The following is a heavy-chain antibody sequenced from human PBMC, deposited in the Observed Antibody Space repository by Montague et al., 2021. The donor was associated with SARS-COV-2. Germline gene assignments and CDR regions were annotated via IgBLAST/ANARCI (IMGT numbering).Heavy chain of an antibody. CDR2: ISYDGSNK. CDR1: GFTFSSYA. V-gene: IGHV3-30-3*01. Sequence: SLSLSWSASGFTFSSYAMHWVRQAPGKGLEWVAVISYDGSNKYHADSVKGRFTISRDNSKNTLYLQMNSLRAEDTAVYYCAREPIAAAGYYFDYWGQGTLVTVSS. J-gene: IGHJ4*02. D-gene: IGHD6-13*01. CDR3: AREPIAAAGYYFDY.